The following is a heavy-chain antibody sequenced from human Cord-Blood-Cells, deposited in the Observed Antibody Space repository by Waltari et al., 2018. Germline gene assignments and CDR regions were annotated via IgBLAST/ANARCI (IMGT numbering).Heavy chain of an antibody. CDR3: ASISPYCSSTSCYDY. J-gene: IGHJ4*02. V-gene: IGHV3-53*01. CDR2: IYSGGST. CDR1: GFTVSSTY. D-gene: IGHD2-2*01. Sequence: EVQLVESGGGLIQPGGSLRLSCAASGFTVSSTYMSWVSQAPGKGLEWVSVIYSGGSTYYADSVKGRFTISRDNSKNTLYLQMNSLRAEDTAVYYCASISPYCSSTSCYDYWGQGTLVTVSS.